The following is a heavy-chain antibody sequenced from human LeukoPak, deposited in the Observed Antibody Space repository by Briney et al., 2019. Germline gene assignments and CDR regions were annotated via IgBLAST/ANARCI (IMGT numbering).Heavy chain of an antibody. V-gene: IGHV4-59*01. Sequence: SETLSLTCTVSGGSISSYYWSWIRQPPGKGLEWIGYIFYSGSTNYNPSLKSRVTISIDTSDNQFSLKLKSVTAADTAVYYCAREIGAAWVDYWGQGTLVTVSS. CDR3: AREIGAAWVDY. CDR1: GGSISSYY. CDR2: IFYSGST. D-gene: IGHD6-13*01. J-gene: IGHJ4*02.